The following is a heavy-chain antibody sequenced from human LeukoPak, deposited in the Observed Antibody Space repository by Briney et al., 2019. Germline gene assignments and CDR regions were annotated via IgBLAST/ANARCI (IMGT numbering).Heavy chain of an antibody. Sequence: SVKVSCKASGFTLTTSAMQWVRQARGQRLEWIGWIVVGSGNTNYAQKFQERVTITRDMSTSTAYMELSSLRSEDTAVYYCAAAYRYFYDRGGYFDYWGQGTLVTVSS. D-gene: IGHD3-22*01. V-gene: IGHV1-58*02. CDR1: GFTLTTSA. CDR2: IVVGSGNT. J-gene: IGHJ4*02. CDR3: AAAYRYFYDRGGYFDY.